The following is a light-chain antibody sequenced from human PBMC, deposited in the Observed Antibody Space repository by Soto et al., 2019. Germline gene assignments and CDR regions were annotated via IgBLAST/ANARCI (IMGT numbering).Light chain of an antibody. CDR2: DAS. V-gene: IGKV3-20*01. CDR3: QQTSSAPFT. CDR1: QSVSNNY. J-gene: IGKJ3*01. Sequence: EIVLTHSPGTLSLSPGERATLSCRASQSVSNNYLAWYQQKPGQAPRLVIYDASSRAAGIPDRFSASGSGTDFTLTISRLEPEDFATYYCQQTSSAPFTFGPGTKVDIK.